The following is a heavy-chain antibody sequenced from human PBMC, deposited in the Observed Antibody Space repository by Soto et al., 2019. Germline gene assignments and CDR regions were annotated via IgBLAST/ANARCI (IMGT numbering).Heavy chain of an antibody. V-gene: IGHV4-4*02. J-gene: IGHJ4*02. CDR3: ASETVAGQMY. Sequence: QVQLQESGPGLVKPSGTLSLTCAVSGGSISSSNWWSWVRQPPGKGLEWIGEIYHSGSTNYNPSLKXXVXIXXDKSKNQFPLKLGSVTAADTAVYYCASETVAGQMYWGQGTLVTVS. CDR2: IYHSGST. D-gene: IGHD6-19*01. CDR1: GGSISSSNW.